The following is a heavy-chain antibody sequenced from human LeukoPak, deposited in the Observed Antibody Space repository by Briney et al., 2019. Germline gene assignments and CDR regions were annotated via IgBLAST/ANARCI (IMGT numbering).Heavy chain of an antibody. J-gene: IGHJ4*02. CDR3: ARDLPGYCSGGSCFVS. CDR1: GGSFSGYY. V-gene: IGHV4-34*01. D-gene: IGHD2-15*01. Sequence: PSETLSLTCAAYGGSFSGYYWSWIRQPPGKGLEWIGEINHSGSTNYNPSLKSRVTISVDTSKNQFSLKLSSVTAADTAVYYCARDLPGYCSGGSCFVSWGQGTLVTVSS. CDR2: INHSGST.